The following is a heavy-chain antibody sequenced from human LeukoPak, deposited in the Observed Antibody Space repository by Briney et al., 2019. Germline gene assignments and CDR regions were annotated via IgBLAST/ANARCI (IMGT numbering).Heavy chain of an antibody. V-gene: IGHV3-15*01. CDR2: IKSKTDGGTT. Sequence: GGSLRLSCAAPGFTFTNAWMSWVRQAPGKGLEWVGRIKSKTDGGTTDYAAPVKGRFTISRDDSKNTLYLQMNSLKTEDTAVYYCTTDPNGDAFDIWGQGTMVTVSS. CDR1: GFTFTNAW. D-gene: IGHD2-8*01. J-gene: IGHJ3*02. CDR3: TTDPNGDAFDI.